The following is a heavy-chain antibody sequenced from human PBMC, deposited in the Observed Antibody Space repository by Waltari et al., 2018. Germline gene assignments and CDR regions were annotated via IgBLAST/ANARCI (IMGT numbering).Heavy chain of an antibody. J-gene: IGHJ2*01. D-gene: IGHD4-17*01. CDR1: GFTFSSYA. V-gene: IGHV3-23*03. Sequence: EVQLLESGGGLVQPGGSLRLSCAASGFTFSSYAMSWVRQAPGKGLEWVSVIYSGGSSTYYADSVKGRFTISRDNSKNTLYLQMNSLRAEDTAVYYCAKVYYGDYGWYFDLWGRGTLVTVSS. CDR3: AKVYYGDYGWYFDL. CDR2: IYSGGSST.